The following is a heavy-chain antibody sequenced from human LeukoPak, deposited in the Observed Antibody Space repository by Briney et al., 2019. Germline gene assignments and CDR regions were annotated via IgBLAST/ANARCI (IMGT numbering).Heavy chain of an antibody. CDR1: GFTFSDYY. J-gene: IGHJ4*02. Sequence: GGSLRLSCAASGFTFSDYYMSWIRQAPGKGLEWVSYISSSGSTIYYADSVKGRFTIPRDNAKNSLYLQMNSLRAEDTAVYYCARGHQYYDSSGYFLYWARGTLVTVSS. V-gene: IGHV3-11*01. CDR2: ISSSGSTI. CDR3: ARGHQYYDSSGYFLY. D-gene: IGHD3-22*01.